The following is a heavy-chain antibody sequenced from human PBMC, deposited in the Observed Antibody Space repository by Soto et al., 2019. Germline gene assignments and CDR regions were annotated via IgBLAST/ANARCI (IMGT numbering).Heavy chain of an antibody. Sequence: PGGSLRLSCRASGFTFGNYAMAWVRQAPGKGLEWVSGISASGGRTYYADSAKGRFTISRDNSNNTLYLQMSSLRAEDTAVYYCAKDLEVLSARFESCGQGALVTVSS. J-gene: IGHJ4*02. CDR1: GFTFGNYA. CDR3: AKDLEVLSARFES. CDR2: ISASGGRT. D-gene: IGHD2-15*01. V-gene: IGHV3-23*01.